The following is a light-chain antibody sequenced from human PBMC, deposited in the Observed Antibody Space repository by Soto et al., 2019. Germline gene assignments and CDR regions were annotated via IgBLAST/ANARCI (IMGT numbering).Light chain of an antibody. Sequence: QSVLTQPPSASGTPGQRVTISCSGSSSNIGSNTVNWYQQLPGTAPKLLIYSNNQRPSGVPDRFSGSKSGNTASLTISGLQAEDEADYYCCSYAGSYTLWVFGGGTKVTVL. CDR3: CSYAGSYTLWV. CDR2: SNN. CDR1: SSNIGSNT. J-gene: IGLJ3*02. V-gene: IGLV1-44*01.